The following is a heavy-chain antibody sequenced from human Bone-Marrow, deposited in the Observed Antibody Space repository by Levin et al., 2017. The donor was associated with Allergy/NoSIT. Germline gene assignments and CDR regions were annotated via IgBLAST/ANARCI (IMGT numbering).Heavy chain of an antibody. CDR1: GYAFTSYE. V-gene: IGHV1-8*01. D-gene: IGHD3-10*01. Sequence: WASVKVSCKASGYAFTSYEINWVRQATGQGPEWLGWMNPNFGTTGYAQKFQGRVTMTRNTSINTAYMELSSLTFEDSALYYCARAGGSGPIGHYYGMDVWGQGTTVAVSS. CDR2: MNPNFGTT. J-gene: IGHJ6*02. CDR3: ARAGGSGPIGHYYGMDV.